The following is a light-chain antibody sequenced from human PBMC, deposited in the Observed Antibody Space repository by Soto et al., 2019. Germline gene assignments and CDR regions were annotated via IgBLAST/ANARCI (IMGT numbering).Light chain of an antibody. V-gene: IGKV3-15*01. CDR2: GAS. CDR1: RSVGSN. CDR3: QQDNNWPRALT. Sequence: EIVLTQSPGTLSLSPGERATLSCRASRSVGSNFLAWYQQKPGQAPRLLIYGASTRATGIPARFSGSGSGTEFTLTISSLQSEDFAVYYCQQDNNWPRALTFGGGTKVDIK. J-gene: IGKJ4*01.